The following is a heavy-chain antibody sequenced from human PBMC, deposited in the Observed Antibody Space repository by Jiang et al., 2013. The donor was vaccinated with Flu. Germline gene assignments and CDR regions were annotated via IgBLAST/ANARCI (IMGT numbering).Heavy chain of an antibody. V-gene: IGHV3-23*01. CDR3: AKDLWDQITFGGVIVMGLAFDI. CDR1: GFTFSSYA. D-gene: IGHD3-16*02. J-gene: IGHJ3*02. Sequence: VQLLESGGGLVQPGGSLRLSCAASGFTFSSYAMSWVRQTPGKGLEWVSGISGSGGSTYYADSVKGRFTISRDNSKNTLYLQMNSLRAEDTAVYYCAKDLWDQITFGGVIVMGLAFDIWAKGQWSPSLQ. CDR2: ISGSGGST.